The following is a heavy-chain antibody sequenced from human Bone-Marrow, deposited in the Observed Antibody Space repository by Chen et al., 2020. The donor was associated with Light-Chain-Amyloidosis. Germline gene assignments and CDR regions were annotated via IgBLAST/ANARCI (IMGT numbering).Heavy chain of an antibody. Sequence: EVKLVESGGALVQPGGSLRLSCAASGFTFSGYSMNWVRQTPGKGLEWVSSITTSSNYIYYADSVKGRFTISRDNAKNSLYLQMNSLRAEDTAMYYCVRHLGAWDDRDAFDIWGQGTMVTVSS. CDR1: GFTFSGYS. CDR2: ITTSSNYI. CDR3: VRHLGAWDDRDAFDI. V-gene: IGHV3-21*02. J-gene: IGHJ3*02. D-gene: IGHD1-1*01.